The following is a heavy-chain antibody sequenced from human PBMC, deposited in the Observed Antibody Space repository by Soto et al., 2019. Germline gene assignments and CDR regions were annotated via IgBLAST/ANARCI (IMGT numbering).Heavy chain of an antibody. CDR1: VGSSSSYY. V-gene: IGHV4-59*01. Sequence: SETLSLTCTVSVGSSSSYYWSWIRQPPGRGLEWIGYIYYSGSTNYNPSLKSRVTISVDTSKNQFSLKLSSVTAADTAVYYCAAYSSSAYYYYYYGMDVWGQGTTVTVSS. CDR3: AAYSSSAYYYYYYGMDV. D-gene: IGHD6-6*01. J-gene: IGHJ6*02. CDR2: IYYSGST.